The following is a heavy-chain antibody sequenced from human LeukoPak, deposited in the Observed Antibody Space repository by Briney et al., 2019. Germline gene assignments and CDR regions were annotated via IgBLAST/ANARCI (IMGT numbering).Heavy chain of an antibody. CDR3: ARLASSGTYSSSWGYYYYYYMDL. CDR2: IKQDGSEK. D-gene: IGHD6-13*01. CDR1: GFTFRTYW. J-gene: IGHJ6*03. Sequence: PGGSLRLSCAASGFTFRTYWMSWVRQAPGKGLEWVANIKQDGSEKYYVDSVKGRITISRDNAKNSLYLQMNSLRAVDTAVYYCARLASSGTYSSSWGYYYYYYMDLWGKGTTVTVSS. V-gene: IGHV3-7*01.